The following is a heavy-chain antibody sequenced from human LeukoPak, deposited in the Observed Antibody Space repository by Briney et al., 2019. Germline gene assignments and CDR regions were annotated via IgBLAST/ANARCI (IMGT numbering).Heavy chain of an antibody. D-gene: IGHD4/OR15-4a*01. J-gene: IGHJ4*02. Sequence: SETLSLTCAVYGGSFSGYYWSWLRQPPGKGLEWVGEINHSGGTLYNPSLKSRVTISLDTSKNHLSLRLSPVTAADTAVYYCARGPSPNADPFDSWGQGTLVSVSS. V-gene: IGHV4-34*01. CDR3: ARGPSPNADPFDS. CDR1: GGSFSGYY. CDR2: INHSGGT.